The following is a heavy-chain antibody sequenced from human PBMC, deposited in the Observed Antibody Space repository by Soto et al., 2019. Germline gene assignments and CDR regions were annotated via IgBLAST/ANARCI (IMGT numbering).Heavy chain of an antibody. D-gene: IGHD5-18*01. CDR2: IYYSGST. J-gene: IGHJ6*02. CDR1: GGSISSGGYY. Sequence: QVQLQESGPGLVKPSQTLSLTCTVSGGSISSGGYYWSWLRQHPGKRLEWLGYIYYSGSTYYNPSLKSQGTKSLDSSKNQFSLKLSSVTAADTAVYYCARDGYSYGGTYGLDVWGQGTTVTVSS. V-gene: IGHV4-31*01. CDR3: ARDGYSYGGTYGLDV.